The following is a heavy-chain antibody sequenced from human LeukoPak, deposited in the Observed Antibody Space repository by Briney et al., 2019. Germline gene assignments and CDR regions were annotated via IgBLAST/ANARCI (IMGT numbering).Heavy chain of an antibody. Sequence: GESLKISCKGSGYNFTDYWIGWARQMPGKGLEWMGIIYPDDSDTRYSPSFQGQVTISADKSIRTAYLQLNSLKASDTAIYYCARHSSYSGSPSSSYYYFYMDIWATGTTVTISS. CDR3: ARHSSYSGSPSSSYYYFYMDI. CDR2: IYPDDSDT. CDR1: GYNFTDYW. D-gene: IGHD1-26*01. V-gene: IGHV5-51*01. J-gene: IGHJ6*03.